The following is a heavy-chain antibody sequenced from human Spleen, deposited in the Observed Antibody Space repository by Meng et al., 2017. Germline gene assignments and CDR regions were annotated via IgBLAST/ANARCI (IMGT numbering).Heavy chain of an antibody. J-gene: IGHJ6*02. D-gene: IGHD1-26*01. CDR3: TRYIVGATKYYYYGMDV. V-gene: IGHV3-73*01. CDR2: IRSKANSNAT. Sequence: SLQTSCAVSELTFSSSAMPWVRKASGKGLGGVGRIRSKANSNATAYAASVKGRFTISRDDSKNTAYLQMNSLKTEDTAVYYCTRYIVGATKYYYYGMDVWGQGTTVTVSS. CDR1: ELTFSSSA.